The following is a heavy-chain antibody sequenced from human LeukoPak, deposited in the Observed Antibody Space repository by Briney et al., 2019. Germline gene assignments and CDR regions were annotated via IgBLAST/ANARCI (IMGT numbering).Heavy chain of an antibody. CDR1: GGSISSYY. D-gene: IGHD6-13*01. V-gene: IGHV4-59*08. CDR2: IYYSGST. J-gene: IGHJ4*02. CDR3: ARSRPYSSSWYFFDY. Sequence: KTSETLSLTCTVSGGSISSYYWSWIRQPPGKGLEWIGYIYYSGSTNYNPSLKSRVTISVDTPKNQFSLKLSSVTAADTAVYYCARSRPYSSSWYFFDYWGQGTLVTVSS.